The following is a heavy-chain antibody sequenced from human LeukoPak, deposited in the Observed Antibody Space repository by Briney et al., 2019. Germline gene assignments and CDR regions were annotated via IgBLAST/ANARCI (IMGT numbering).Heavy chain of an antibody. CDR3: ARYCSSTSCYTRDYYYGMDV. CDR1: GFTFSDYY. CDR2: ISSSGSTI. D-gene: IGHD2-2*02. J-gene: IGHJ6*02. V-gene: IGHV3-11*01. Sequence: GGSLRLSCAASGFTFSDYYMSWIRQAPGKGLEWVSYISSSGSTIYYADSVKGRFTISRDNAKNSLYLQMNSLRAEDTAVYYCARYCSSTSCYTRDYYYGMDVWGQGTTATVSS.